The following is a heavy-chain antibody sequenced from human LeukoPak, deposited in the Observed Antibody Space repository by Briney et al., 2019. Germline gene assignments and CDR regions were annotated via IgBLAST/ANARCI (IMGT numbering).Heavy chain of an antibody. CDR1: GFTFDDYT. D-gene: IGHD3-22*01. V-gene: IGHV3-43*01. CDR3: AKDMGRYDSSGYYPD. Sequence: PGGSLRHSCAASGFTFDDYTMHWVRQAPGEGLEWVSLISWDGGSTYYADSVKGRFTISRDNSKNSLYLQMNSLRTEDTALYYCAKDMGRYDSSGYYPDWGQGTLVTVSS. CDR2: ISWDGGST. J-gene: IGHJ4*02.